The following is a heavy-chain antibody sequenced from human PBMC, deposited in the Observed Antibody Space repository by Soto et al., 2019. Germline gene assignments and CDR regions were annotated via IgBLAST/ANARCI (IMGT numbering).Heavy chain of an antibody. CDR2: ISAYNGNT. CDR1: GYTFTSYG. D-gene: IGHD2-15*01. J-gene: IGHJ5*02. CDR3: ARVACSGSCYSRGWFDP. V-gene: IGHV1-18*01. Sequence: QVQLVQSGAEVKKPGASVKVSCKASGYTFTSYGISWVRQAPGQGLEWMGWISAYNGNTNYAQKLQGRVTMTTATSTSTAFMELWSLKSDDTAVYYCARVACSGSCYSRGWFDPWGQGTLVTVSS.